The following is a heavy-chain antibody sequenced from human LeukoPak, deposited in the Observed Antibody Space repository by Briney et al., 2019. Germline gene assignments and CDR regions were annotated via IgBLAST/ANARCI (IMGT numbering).Heavy chain of an antibody. Sequence: SETQSLTCTVSGASISFYYWSWIRQPPGKGLEWIGYIYYSGSTKYNPSLKSRVTMSIDTSKNQFSLNLKSVTAADTAVYYCALDCCGWSDDSFDIWGHGTMVTVSS. D-gene: IGHD6-19*01. CDR3: ALDCCGWSDDSFDI. V-gene: IGHV4-59*01. CDR2: IYYSGST. CDR1: GASISFYY. J-gene: IGHJ3*02.